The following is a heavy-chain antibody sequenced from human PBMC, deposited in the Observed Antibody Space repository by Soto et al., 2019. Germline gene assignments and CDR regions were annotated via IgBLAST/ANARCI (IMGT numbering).Heavy chain of an antibody. CDR2: ISGSGGTT. V-gene: IGHV3-23*01. Sequence: EVQLLESGGGLVQPGGSLRLSCAASGFTFRNYAMSWARQAPGKGLEWVSAISGSGGTTHYADSVKGRFTISRENSKNTLYLQMSSLRVEDTAVYYCAKDRSSTSCYAFDYWGQGSLVTVSS. J-gene: IGHJ4*02. CDR1: GFTFRNYA. CDR3: AKDRSSTSCYAFDY. D-gene: IGHD2-2*01.